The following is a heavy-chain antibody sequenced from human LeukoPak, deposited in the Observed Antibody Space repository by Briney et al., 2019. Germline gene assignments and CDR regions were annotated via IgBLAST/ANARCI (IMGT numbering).Heavy chain of an antibody. CDR1: GYTFTGYY. Sequence: ASVKVSCKASGYTFTGYYMHWVRQAPGQGLEWMGWINPNSGGTNYAQKFQGRVTMTRDTSISTAYMELSRLRSDDTAVYYCARSGYNWNDADAFDIWGQGTMVTVSS. CDR3: ARSGYNWNDADAFDI. CDR2: INPNSGGT. D-gene: IGHD1-1*01. J-gene: IGHJ3*02. V-gene: IGHV1-2*02.